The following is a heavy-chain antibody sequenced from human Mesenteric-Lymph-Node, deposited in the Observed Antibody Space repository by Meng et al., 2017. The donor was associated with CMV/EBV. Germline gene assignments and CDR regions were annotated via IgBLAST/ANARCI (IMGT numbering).Heavy chain of an antibody. D-gene: IGHD7-27*01. CDR2: INPNSGGT. CDR1: VYTFNDYY. V-gene: IGHV1-2*02. J-gene: IGHJ5*02. CDR3: ARVLTGDRVNNWFDP. Sequence: SVYTFNDYYIHWGRQAPGQGLEWMGWINPNSGGTNYAQKFQGRVTMTRDTSISTAYMELSRLRSDDTAVYYCARVLTGDRVNNWFDPWGQGTLVTVSS.